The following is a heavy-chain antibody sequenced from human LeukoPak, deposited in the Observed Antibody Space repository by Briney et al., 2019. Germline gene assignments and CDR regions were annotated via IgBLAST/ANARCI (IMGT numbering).Heavy chain of an antibody. J-gene: IGHJ4*02. CDR3: ASVRGPISDNSGYFYRYLHY. D-gene: IGHD3-22*01. CDR2: ISYDGSNK. CDR1: GFSFSSSA. Sequence: QAGGSLRLSCAASGFSFSSSAMHWVRQAPGKGLECVTFISYDGSNKYYVDSVKGRFTISRDNSKNTLYLQMNILRAEDTATYYCASVRGPISDNSGYFYRYLHYWGQGTLVTVSS. V-gene: IGHV3-30-3*01.